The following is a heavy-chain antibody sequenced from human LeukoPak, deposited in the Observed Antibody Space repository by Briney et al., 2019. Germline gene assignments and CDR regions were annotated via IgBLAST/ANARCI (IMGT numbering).Heavy chain of an antibody. V-gene: IGHV1-18*01. CDR1: GYTFTSYG. D-gene: IGHD1-26*01. CDR2: ISAYNGNT. Sequence: ASVKVSCKASGYTFTSYGISWVRQAPGQGLEWMGWISAYNGNTNYAQKLQGRVTMTTDTSTSTAYMELRSLRSDDTAVYYCAGNSGSHEGGSSNWFDPWGQGTLVTVSS. CDR3: AGNSGSHEGGSSNWFDP. J-gene: IGHJ5*02.